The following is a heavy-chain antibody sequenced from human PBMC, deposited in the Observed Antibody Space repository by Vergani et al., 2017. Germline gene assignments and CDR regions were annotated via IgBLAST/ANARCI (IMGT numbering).Heavy chain of an antibody. D-gene: IGHD6-19*01. J-gene: IGHJ6*02. CDR1: GYTFTSYD. Sequence: QVQLVQSGAEVKKPGASVKVSCKASGYTFTSYDISWVRQAPGQGLEWMGWISAYNGNTNYAQKLQGRVTMTTDTSTSTAYMELRSLRSDDTAVYYCARGRIAVGGTGFDYYDYGMDVWGQGTTVTVSS. V-gene: IGHV1-18*01. CDR2: ISAYNGNT. CDR3: ARGRIAVGGTGFDYYDYGMDV.